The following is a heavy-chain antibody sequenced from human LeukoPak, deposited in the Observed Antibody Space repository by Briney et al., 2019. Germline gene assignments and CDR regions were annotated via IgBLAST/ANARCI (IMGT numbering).Heavy chain of an antibody. CDR2: IYSGGST. J-gene: IGHJ4*02. CDR3: AYYYYEPPGDY. V-gene: IGHV3-53*04. Sequence: GGSLRPSCAASGFTVSSTYMSWVRQAPGKGLEWVSVIYSGGSTYYADSVKGRFTISNHNSKNTLYLQMNSLRAEDTAVYYCAYYYYEPPGDYWGQGTLVTVSS. CDR1: GFTVSSTY. D-gene: IGHD3-22*01.